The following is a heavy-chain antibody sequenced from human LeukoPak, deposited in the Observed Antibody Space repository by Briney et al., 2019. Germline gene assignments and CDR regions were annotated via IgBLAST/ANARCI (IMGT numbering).Heavy chain of an antibody. V-gene: IGHV1-69*01. CDR3: ASTICTNGVCGAFDI. Sequence: SVKVSCKASGGTFSSYAISWVRQAPGQGLEWMGGIIPIFGTANYAQKFQGRVAITADESTSTAYMELSSLRSEDTAVYYCASTICTNGVCGAFDIWGQGTMVTVSS. D-gene: IGHD2-8*01. CDR2: IIPIFGTA. CDR1: GGTFSSYA. J-gene: IGHJ3*02.